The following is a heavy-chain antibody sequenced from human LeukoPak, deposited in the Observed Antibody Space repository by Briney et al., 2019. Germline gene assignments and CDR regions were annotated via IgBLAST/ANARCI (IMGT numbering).Heavy chain of an antibody. CDR2: ISWNSGSI. J-gene: IGHJ5*02. CDR3: AKSEEQLGYNWFDP. V-gene: IGHV3-9*01. CDR1: GFTFDDYA. D-gene: IGHD6-13*01. Sequence: PGGSLRLSCAASGFTFDDYAMHWVRQAPGKGLEWVSGISWNSGSIGYADSVKGRFTISRDNAKNSLYLQMNSLRAEDTALYYCAKSEEQLGYNWFDPWGQGTLVTVSS.